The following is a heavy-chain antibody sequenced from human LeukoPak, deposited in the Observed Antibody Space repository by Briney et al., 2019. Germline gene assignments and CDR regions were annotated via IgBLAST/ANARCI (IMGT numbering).Heavy chain of an antibody. V-gene: IGHV4-59*01. CDR1: GGSISSYY. Sequence: SETLSLTCTVSGGSISSYYWSWIRQPPGKGLEGIGYIYYSGSTNYNPSLKSRVTISVDTSKNQFSLKLSSVTAADTAVYYCARDQGYYDSSGYSLGSSSWAFDIWGQGTMVTVSS. J-gene: IGHJ3*02. CDR3: ARDQGYYDSSGYSLGSSSWAFDI. D-gene: IGHD3-22*01. CDR2: IYYSGST.